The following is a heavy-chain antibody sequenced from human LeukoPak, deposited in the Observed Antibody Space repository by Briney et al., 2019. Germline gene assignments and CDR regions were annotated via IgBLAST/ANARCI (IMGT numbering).Heavy chain of an antibody. Sequence: SETLSLTCTVSGVSISSSSYYWGWIRQPPGKGLEWIGSIYYSGSTYYNPSLKSRVTISVDTSKNQFSLKLSSVTAADTAVYYCARLGGKWELLYFDYWGQGTLVTVSS. CDR3: ARLGGKWELLYFDY. V-gene: IGHV4-39*01. J-gene: IGHJ4*02. CDR2: IYYSGST. CDR1: GVSISSSSYY. D-gene: IGHD1-26*01.